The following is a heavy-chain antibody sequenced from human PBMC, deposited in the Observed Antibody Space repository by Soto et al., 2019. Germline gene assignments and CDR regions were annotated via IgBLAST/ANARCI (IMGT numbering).Heavy chain of an antibody. CDR2: IYSGGST. V-gene: IGHV3-53*01. CDR1: GFTVSSNY. Sequence: GGSLRLSCAASGFTVSSNYMSWVRQAPGKGLEWVSVIYSGGSTCYADSVKGRFTISRDNSKNTLYLQMNSLRAEDTAVYYCARDRGYSGYAPYYYYGMDVWGQGTTVTVSS. J-gene: IGHJ6*02. D-gene: IGHD5-12*01. CDR3: ARDRGYSGYAPYYYYGMDV.